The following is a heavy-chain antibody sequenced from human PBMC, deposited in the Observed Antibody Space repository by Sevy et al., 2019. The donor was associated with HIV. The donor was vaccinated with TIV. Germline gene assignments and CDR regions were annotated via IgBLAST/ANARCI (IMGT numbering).Heavy chain of an antibody. CDR3: ITDPAYRGYDEEVINYYFYGMDV. CDR2: IKSEFDGGAI. Sequence: WGSLRLSCTASGFTFSSAWMSWVRQAPGKGLEWVGRIKSEFDGGAIDYAAPVKGRFSISREDSKNTVYLQMNSLKTEDIAVYYCITDPAYRGYDEEVINYYFYGMDVWGQGTTVTVFS. CDR1: GFTFSSAW. J-gene: IGHJ6*02. D-gene: IGHD5-12*01. V-gene: IGHV3-15*01.